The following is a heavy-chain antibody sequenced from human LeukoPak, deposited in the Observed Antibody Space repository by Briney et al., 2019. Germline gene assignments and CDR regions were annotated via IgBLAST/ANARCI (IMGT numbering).Heavy chain of an antibody. CDR3: ARGKGYYYYYYMDV. CDR1: GGSISRYY. V-gene: IGHV4-59*01. Sequence: SGTLSLTCTVSGGSISRYYWSWIRQPPGKGREWIGYKDYSGSTNYNRSLKSRVTISVDTSKTQFSLKLSSVTAADTAVYYCARGKGYYYYYYMDVWGKGTTVTVSS. CDR2: KDYSGST. J-gene: IGHJ6*03.